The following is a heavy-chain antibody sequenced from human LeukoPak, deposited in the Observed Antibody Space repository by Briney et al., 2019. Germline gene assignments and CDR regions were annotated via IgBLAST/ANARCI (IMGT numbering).Heavy chain of an antibody. CDR1: GDSVSSNSAA. J-gene: IGHJ2*01. Sequence: SQTLSLTCAISGDSVSSNSAAWNWIRQSPSRGLEWLGRTYYRSKWYNDYAVSVKSRITINPDTSKNQFSLQLNSVTPEDTAVYYCARDQITSDYYDSSGYYGEHWYFDLWGRGTLVTVSS. D-gene: IGHD3-22*01. V-gene: IGHV6-1*01. CDR3: ARDQITSDYYDSSGYYGEHWYFDL. CDR2: TYYRSKWYN.